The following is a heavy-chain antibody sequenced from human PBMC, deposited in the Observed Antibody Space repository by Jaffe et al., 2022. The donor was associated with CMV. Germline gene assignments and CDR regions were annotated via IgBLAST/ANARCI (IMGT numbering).Heavy chain of an antibody. Sequence: QVQLVQSGAEVKKPGSSVKVSCKASGGTFSSYAISWVRQAPGQGLEWMGGIIPIFGTANYAQKFQGRVTITADESTSTAYMELSSLRSEDTAVYYCARDVWLGETYSTSVVVAAHYYYGMDVWGQGTTVTVSS. CDR2: IIPIFGTA. CDR1: GGTFSSYA. V-gene: IGHV1-69*01. J-gene: IGHJ6*02. D-gene: IGHD2-15*01. CDR3: ARDVWLGETYSTSVVVAAHYYYGMDV.